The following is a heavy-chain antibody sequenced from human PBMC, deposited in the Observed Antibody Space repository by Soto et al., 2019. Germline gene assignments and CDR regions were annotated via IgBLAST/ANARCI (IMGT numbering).Heavy chain of an antibody. V-gene: IGHV3-7*01. CDR3: ASGAIFGVVLRYFDY. D-gene: IGHD3-3*01. J-gene: IGHJ4*02. Sequence: PGGSLRLSCAASAFPFTTYWMNWVRQAPGEGLEWVANINQDGSQKYYVDSVKGRFTISRDNAKNSLYLQMNSLRAEDTAIYYCASGAIFGVVLRYFDYWGQGALVTVSS. CDR2: INQDGSQK. CDR1: AFPFTTYW.